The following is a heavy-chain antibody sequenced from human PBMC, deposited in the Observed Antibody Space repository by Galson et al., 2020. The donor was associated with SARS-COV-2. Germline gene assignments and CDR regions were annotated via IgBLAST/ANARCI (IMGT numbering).Heavy chain of an antibody. Sequence: GESLKISCAASGFTFSSYGMHWVRQAPGKGLEWVAVIWYDGSNKYYADSVKGRFTISRDNSKNTLYLQMNSLRAEDTAVYYCARDLAVAGTMADEYFQQWGQGTLVTVSS. CDR2: IWYDGSNK. CDR1: GFTFSSYG. D-gene: IGHD6-19*01. CDR3: ARDLAVAGTMADEYFQQ. J-gene: IGHJ1*01. V-gene: IGHV3-33*01.